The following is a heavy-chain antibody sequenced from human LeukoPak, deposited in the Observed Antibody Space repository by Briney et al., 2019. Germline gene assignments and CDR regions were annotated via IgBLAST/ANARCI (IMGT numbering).Heavy chain of an antibody. Sequence: SETLSLTCAVYGGSFSGYYWSWIRQPPGKGLEWIGEINHSGSTNYNPSLKSRVTISVDTSKNQFSLKLSSVTAADTAVYYCARTDIENWFDPWGQGILVTVSS. D-gene: IGHD2-15*01. CDR2: INHSGST. V-gene: IGHV4-34*01. CDR1: GGSFSGYY. CDR3: ARTDIENWFDP. J-gene: IGHJ5*02.